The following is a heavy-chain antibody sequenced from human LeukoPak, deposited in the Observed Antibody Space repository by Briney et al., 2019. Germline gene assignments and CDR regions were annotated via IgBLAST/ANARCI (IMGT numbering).Heavy chain of an antibody. V-gene: IGHV3-30*18. D-gene: IGHD6-13*01. Sequence: PGESLRLSCAASGFTFSSYGMHWVRQAPGKGLEWVSVISYDGSNKYYADSVKGRFTISRDNSKNTLYLQMNSLRAEDTAVYYCAKEAAAVRGDYFDYWGQGTLVTVSS. J-gene: IGHJ4*02. CDR1: GFTFSSYG. CDR2: ISYDGSNK. CDR3: AKEAAAVRGDYFDY.